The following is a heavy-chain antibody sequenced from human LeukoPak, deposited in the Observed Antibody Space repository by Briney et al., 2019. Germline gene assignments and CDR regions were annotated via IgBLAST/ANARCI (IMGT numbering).Heavy chain of an antibody. J-gene: IGHJ4*02. CDR1: GYTFTSYG. V-gene: IGHV1-18*01. D-gene: IGHD6-13*01. CDR2: ISAYNGNT. Sequence: GASVKLSCKASGYTFTSYGISWGRQAPGQGLEWMGWISAYNGNTNYAQKLQGRVTMTTDTSTSTAYMELRSLRSDDTAVYYCVGLAAAGTPYWGQGTLVTVSS. CDR3: VGLAAAGTPY.